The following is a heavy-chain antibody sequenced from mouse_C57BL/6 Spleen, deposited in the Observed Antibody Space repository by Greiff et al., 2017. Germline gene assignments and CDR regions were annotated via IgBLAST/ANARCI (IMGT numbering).Heavy chain of an antibody. CDR1: GYTFTDYA. J-gene: IGHJ3*01. Sequence: QVQLQQSGAELVRPGASVTLSCKASGYTFTDYAMHWVKQTPVHGLEWIGAIDPETGGTAYNQKFKGKAILTADKSSSTAYMELRSLTSEDSAVYYCTLFYSKYGGFAYWGQGTLVTVSA. D-gene: IGHD2-5*01. CDR3: TLFYSKYGGFAY. CDR2: IDPETGGT. V-gene: IGHV1-15*01.